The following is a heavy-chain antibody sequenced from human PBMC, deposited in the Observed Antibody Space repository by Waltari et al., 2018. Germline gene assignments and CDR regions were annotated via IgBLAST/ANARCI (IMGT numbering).Heavy chain of an antibody. J-gene: IGHJ5*02. D-gene: IGHD2-21*01. V-gene: IGHV1-2*06. Sequence: QVQLVQSGAEVKTPGASVKVSCQASGYTFTDSVIDWVRHAPGQGLEWMGRINPKSGATTYPQKLQGRITMTRDTSIGTAYMELGSVTSDDTALYYCARHIDSIRSAWGQGTLVTVSS. CDR2: INPKSGAT. CDR3: ARHIDSIRSA. CDR1: GYTFTDSV.